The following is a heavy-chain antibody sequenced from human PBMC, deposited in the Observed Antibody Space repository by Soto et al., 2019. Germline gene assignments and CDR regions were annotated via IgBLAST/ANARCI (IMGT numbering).Heavy chain of an antibody. J-gene: IGHJ6*03. V-gene: IGHV4-59*01. CDR2: IYYEGNT. CDR1: GGSIRGYY. Sequence: QVQLQESGPGLVKPSETLSITCSVSGGSIRGYYWSWIRQTPEKGLECVGYIYYEGNTFYNPSLQSRVTMSVDTSKNLFSQRLSSVSAADSALYYCARMRLVGDGAYYYMDVWGKGTTVIASS. D-gene: IGHD3-16*01. CDR3: ARMRLVGDGAYYYMDV.